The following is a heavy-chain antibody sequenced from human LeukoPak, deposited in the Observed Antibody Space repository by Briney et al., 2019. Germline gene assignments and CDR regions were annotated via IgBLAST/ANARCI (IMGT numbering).Heavy chain of an antibody. J-gene: IGHJ4*02. D-gene: IGHD2-8*02. CDR1: GFTISSTY. CDR2: VSGGGST. CDR3: ARGVGTGYTDH. V-gene: IGHV3-53*01. Sequence: GGSLRLSCAASGFTISSTYMTWVRQAPGKGLEWVSLVSGGGSTYYADSVKGRFTISRDNSKNTLHLQMNSLIVDDTAIYYCARGVGTGYTDHWGQGTLVSVSS.